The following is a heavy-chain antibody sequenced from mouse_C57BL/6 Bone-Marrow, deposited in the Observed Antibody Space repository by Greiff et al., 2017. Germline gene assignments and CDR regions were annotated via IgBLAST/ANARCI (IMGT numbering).Heavy chain of an antibody. D-gene: IGHD2-3*01. V-gene: IGHV5-6*02. CDR2: ISSGGSYT. CDR1: GFTFSSYG. J-gene: IGHJ3*01. Sequence: EVKLVESGGDLVKPGGSLKLSCAASGFTFSSYGMSWVRQTPDKRLEWVATISSGGSYTYYPDSVKGRITISRDKATNTLYLQMSSLKSEDTAKYYGTRRWLLPFAYGGQGTLVTVSA. CDR3: TRRWLLPFAY.